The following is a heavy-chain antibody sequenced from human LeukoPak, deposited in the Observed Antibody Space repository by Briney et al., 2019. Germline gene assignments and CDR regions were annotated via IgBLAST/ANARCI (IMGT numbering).Heavy chain of an antibody. CDR2: IFPGDSDT. CDR3: ARLGYTSSPGDS. V-gene: IGHV5-51*01. Sequence: GESLKISCKGSGYIFSSYYIAWVRQVPGKGLECMGSIFPGDSDTKYSPSFQGHVTASVDKSISTAYLQWKSLNDSDTAMYYCARLGYTSSPGDSWGQGTLVTVSS. CDR1: GYIFSSYY. D-gene: IGHD6-13*01. J-gene: IGHJ4*02.